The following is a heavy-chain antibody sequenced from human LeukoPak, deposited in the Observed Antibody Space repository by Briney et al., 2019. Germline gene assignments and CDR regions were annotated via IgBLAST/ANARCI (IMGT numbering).Heavy chain of an antibody. J-gene: IGHJ4*02. V-gene: IGHV3-7*03. D-gene: IGHD6-19*01. CDR1: GFTFSDYW. CDR3: AKVREQWLGPFDY. CDR2: IKQDGSEK. Sequence: GGSLRLSCAASGFTFSDYWMVWVRQAPGKGLEWVANIKQDGSEKYYVDSVKGRFTISRDNSKNTLYLQMNSLRAEDTAVYYCAKVREQWLGPFDYWGQGTLVTVSS.